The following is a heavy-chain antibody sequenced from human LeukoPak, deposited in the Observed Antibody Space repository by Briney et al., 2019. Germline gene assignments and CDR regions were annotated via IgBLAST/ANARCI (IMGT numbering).Heavy chain of an antibody. V-gene: IGHV3-30*02. CDR3: PKYRMSAAGILYNWVNP. CDR1: RYIFSRYG. Sequence: GGSLRLFCAASRYIFSRYGMHWARQAPGKGLEWVAFIRYDGSNKYYADSVKGRFTISRDNSKNTLYLQMNSLRSEDTAVYYCPKYRMSAAGILYNWVNPWGQGTLVTVSS. J-gene: IGHJ5*02. CDR2: IRYDGSNK. D-gene: IGHD6-13*01.